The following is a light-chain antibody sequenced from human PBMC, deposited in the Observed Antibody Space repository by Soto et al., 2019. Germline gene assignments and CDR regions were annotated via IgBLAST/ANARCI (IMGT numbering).Light chain of an antibody. J-gene: IGLJ3*02. V-gene: IGLV2-14*01. CDR2: EAF. CDR1: SSDVGGHDY. Sequence: QSALTQVASVSGSPGQSITISCTATSSDVGGHDYVSWYLQHPGKAPKLLIYEAFNRPSGVSDRFSGSKSGSTASLTISGLQAEDEGDHYCSSFTSTNTWVFGGGTKLTVL. CDR3: SSFTSTNTWV.